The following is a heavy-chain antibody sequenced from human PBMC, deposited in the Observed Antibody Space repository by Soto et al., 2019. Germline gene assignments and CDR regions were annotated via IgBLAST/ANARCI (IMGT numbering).Heavy chain of an antibody. Sequence: SETLSLTCTVSGGSISSYYWSWIRQPPGKGLEWIGYIYYSGSTNYNPSLKSRVTISVDTSKNQFSLKLSSVTAADTAVYYCARDLGYGYHYYGMDVWGQGTTVTVSS. CDR2: IYYSGST. V-gene: IGHV4-59*01. CDR1: GGSISSYY. D-gene: IGHD3-10*01. J-gene: IGHJ6*02. CDR3: ARDLGYGYHYYGMDV.